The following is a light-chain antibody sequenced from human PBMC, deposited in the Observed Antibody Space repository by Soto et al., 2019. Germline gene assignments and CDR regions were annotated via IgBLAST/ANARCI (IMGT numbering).Light chain of an antibody. V-gene: IGLV2-14*01. Sequence: QSALTQPASVSGSPGQSITIPCTGTNSDVGGYNYVSWYQHHPGKAPKLMIYKVFNRPSGVSSRFSGSKSGSTASLTISGLQAEDEADYYCSSYTTTNTLYVFGTGTKLTVL. CDR1: NSDVGGYNY. CDR2: KVF. CDR3: SSYTTTNTLYV. J-gene: IGLJ1*01.